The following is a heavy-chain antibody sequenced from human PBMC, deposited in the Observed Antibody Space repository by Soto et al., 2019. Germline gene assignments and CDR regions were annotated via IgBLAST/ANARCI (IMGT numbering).Heavy chain of an antibody. V-gene: IGHV3-23*01. CDR3: AKYSGYSGIDAFDI. CDR1: GFTFSSYA. Sequence: GGSLRLSCAAYGFTFSSYAMSWVRQAAGKGLEWVSAISGCGGSTYYADSLKGRFTISRDNAKNTLYLQMNSLRAEDTAVYYCAKYSGYSGIDAFDIWGQGTMVTVSS. CDR2: ISGCGGST. D-gene: IGHD5-12*01. J-gene: IGHJ3*02.